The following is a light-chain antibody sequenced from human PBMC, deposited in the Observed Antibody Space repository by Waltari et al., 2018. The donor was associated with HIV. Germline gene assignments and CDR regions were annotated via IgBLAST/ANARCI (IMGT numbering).Light chain of an antibody. J-gene: IGLJ3*02. CDR3: GTWDSSLNAGV. CDR1: SSNLGNHF. Sequence: QSMLTQPPSVSAAPGQKVTISCSRISSNLGNHFVSRYQHLPGAAPKLVIYDNDNRPSGIPDRFSGSKSGASATLVITELQTGDEGDYYCGTWDSSLNAGVFGGGTKLTVL. CDR2: DND. V-gene: IGLV1-51*01.